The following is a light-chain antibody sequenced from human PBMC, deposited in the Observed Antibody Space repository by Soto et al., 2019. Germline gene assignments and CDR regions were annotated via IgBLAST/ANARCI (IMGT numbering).Light chain of an antibody. CDR2: GAS. CDR1: QSVSSSH. V-gene: IGKV3-20*01. CDR3: QQFGSSPQT. Sequence: EIVLTQSPGTLSLSPGERATLSCRASQSVSSSHLAWYQQKPGQAPRLLIYGASSRATGIPDRFSGSGSGTDFTLTITRLAPQDFAAYSCQQFGSSPQTFGQGTKVDI. J-gene: IGKJ1*01.